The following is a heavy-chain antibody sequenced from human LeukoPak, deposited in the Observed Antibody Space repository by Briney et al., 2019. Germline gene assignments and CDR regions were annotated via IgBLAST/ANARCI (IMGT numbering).Heavy chain of an antibody. J-gene: IGHJ4*02. Sequence: SETLSLTCTVSGGSISSYYWSWIRQPPGKGLEWIGYIYYSGSTNYNPSLKSRVTISVDTSKNQFSLKLSSATAADTAVYYCAAGLWFGELESWGQGTLVTVSS. CDR2: IYYSGST. V-gene: IGHV4-59*01. CDR1: GGSISSYY. CDR3: AAGLWFGELES. D-gene: IGHD3-10*01.